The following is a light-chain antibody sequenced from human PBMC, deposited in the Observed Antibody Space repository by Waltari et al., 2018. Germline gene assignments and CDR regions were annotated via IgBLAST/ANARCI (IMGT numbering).Light chain of an antibody. J-gene: IGKJ4*01. V-gene: IGKV3-20*01. Sequence: EIVLTQSPCTLSLSPGERATLSRRASQSVTSISFSWYQHKPGQAPRLHIYVTSHRATGIPDRFSGSGFGTDFTLTISRLEPEDFAVYYCQQYDGLVLTFGGGTKVEI. CDR2: VTS. CDR3: QQYDGLVLT. CDR1: QSVTSIS.